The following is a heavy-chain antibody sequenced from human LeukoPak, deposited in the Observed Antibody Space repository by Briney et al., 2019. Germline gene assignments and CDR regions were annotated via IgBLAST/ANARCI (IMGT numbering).Heavy chain of an antibody. Sequence: GGSLRLSCAASGFTFSSYGIHWVRQAPGKGLEWVAFIRYDGSNKYYAGSVKGRFTISRDNSKNTLYLQMNSLRAEDTAVYYCAKSLLRRAFDIWGQGTMVTVSS. CDR2: IRYDGSNK. J-gene: IGHJ3*02. CDR1: GFTFSSYG. V-gene: IGHV3-30*02. D-gene: IGHD3-22*01. CDR3: AKSLLRRAFDI.